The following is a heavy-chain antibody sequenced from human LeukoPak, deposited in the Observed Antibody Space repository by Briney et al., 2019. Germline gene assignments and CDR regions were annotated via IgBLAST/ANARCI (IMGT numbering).Heavy chain of an antibody. CDR3: ARARRYYDTSGYHAFDI. CDR1: GYTFTGYY. D-gene: IGHD3-22*01. CDR2: INPNSGGT. V-gene: IGHV1-2*02. J-gene: IGHJ3*02. Sequence: VASVKVSSKASGYTFTGYYIHWVRQAPGQGLEWMGWINPNSGGTNYAQKFQGRVTVTSDTSISTAYMELSSLRSDDTAVYYCARARRYYDTSGYHAFDIWGQGALVTVSS.